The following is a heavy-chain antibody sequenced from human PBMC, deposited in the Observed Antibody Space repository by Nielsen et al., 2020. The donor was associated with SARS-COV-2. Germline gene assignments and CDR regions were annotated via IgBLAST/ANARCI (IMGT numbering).Heavy chain of an antibody. CDR1: GYSFTIYW. J-gene: IGHJ5*02. CDR2: IWPGDSDT. V-gene: IGHV5-51*01. CDR3: ARRGTSSNRYFDP. Sequence: GESLKISCKGSGYSFTIYWIGWVRQMPGKGLEWMGIIWPGDSDTKYSPSFQGQVTISADKSTSTAYLQWRSLKASDTAMYYCARRGTSSNRYFDPWGQGTLVTVSS. D-gene: IGHD6-6*01.